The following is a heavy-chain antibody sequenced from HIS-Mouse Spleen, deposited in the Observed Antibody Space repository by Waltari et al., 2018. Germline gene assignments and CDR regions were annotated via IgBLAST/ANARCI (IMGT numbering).Heavy chain of an antibody. CDR1: GFPFSSYW. CDR3: ARDLWGGLWYFDL. J-gene: IGHJ2*01. CDR2: IKQDGSEK. V-gene: IGHV3-7*01. Sequence: EVQLVESGGGLVQPGGSLRLSCAASGFPFSSYWMSWVRQAPGKGLGWGANIKQDGSEKYYVDSVKGRFTISRDNAKNSLYLQMNSLRAEDTAVYYCARDLWGGLWYFDLWGRGTLVTVSS. D-gene: IGHD3-16*01.